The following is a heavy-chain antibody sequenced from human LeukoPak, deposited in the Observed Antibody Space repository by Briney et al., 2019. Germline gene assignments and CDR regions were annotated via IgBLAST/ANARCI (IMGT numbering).Heavy chain of an antibody. J-gene: IGHJ4*02. CDR1: RLTFSSYA. D-gene: IGHD6-19*01. CDR3: AKDGAVAGSGPYYFDY. Sequence: GGSLSLSCAPSRLTFSSYATSWVPQAPGKGMEWVSAISGSGGSTYYADSVKGRFTISRDNSKNTLYLQMNSLRAEDTAVYYCAKDGAVAGSGPYYFDYWGQGTLVTVSS. CDR2: ISGSGGST. V-gene: IGHV3-23*01.